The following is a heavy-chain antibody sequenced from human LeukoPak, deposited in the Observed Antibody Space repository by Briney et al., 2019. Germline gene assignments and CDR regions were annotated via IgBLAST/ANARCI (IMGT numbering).Heavy chain of an antibody. CDR2: INPNSGGT. J-gene: IGHJ4*02. D-gene: IGHD2-15*01. CDR1: GSTFTPYY. V-gene: IGHV1-2*02. Sequence: APVKLSSTASGSTFTPYYMHWVRRAPGPGLEWMGWINPNSGGTNYAQKCQGRVTMTRDTSISTAYMELSRLRSDDTAVYYCARDDCSGGSCYSPGGYWGQGTLVTVSS. CDR3: ARDDCSGGSCYSPGGY.